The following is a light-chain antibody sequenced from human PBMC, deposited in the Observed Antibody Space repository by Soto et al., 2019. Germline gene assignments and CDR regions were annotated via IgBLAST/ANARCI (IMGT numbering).Light chain of an antibody. CDR2: GAS. CDR1: QRVSSSH. J-gene: IGKJ1*01. Sequence: ETVLTQSPGTLSLSPGERATLSCRTSQRVSSSHLAWYQQKSGQAPRLLIYGASRRATGIPDRFSVSGSGTDFTLTISRLEPEDFAVYYCQQYNNWPWTFGQGTKVEIK. CDR3: QQYNNWPWT. V-gene: IGKV3-20*01.